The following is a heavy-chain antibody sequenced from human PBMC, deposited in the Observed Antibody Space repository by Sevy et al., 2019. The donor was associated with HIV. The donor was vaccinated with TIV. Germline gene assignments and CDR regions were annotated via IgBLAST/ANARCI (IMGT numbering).Heavy chain of an antibody. CDR2: VNHSGST. V-gene: IGHV4-34*01. J-gene: IGHJ2*01. D-gene: IGHD3-3*01. CDR3: ARGGDGVVPSPIIGLGPWTKYWYFDL. CDR1: GRSFSGYS. Sequence: SETLSLTCADSGRSFSGYSWDWIRQPPGKGLEWIGEVNHSGSTNYNPSLKSRVTISVDTSKNQFSLKLNFVTAADTAVYYCARGGDGVVPSPIIGLGPWTKYWYFDLWGRGTLVTVSS.